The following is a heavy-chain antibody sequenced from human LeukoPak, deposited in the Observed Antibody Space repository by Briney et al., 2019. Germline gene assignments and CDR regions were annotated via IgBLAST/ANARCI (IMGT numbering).Heavy chain of an antibody. CDR3: ARGKDYYDSSGYYSAFDY. D-gene: IGHD3-22*01. CDR2: INHSGST. V-gene: IGHV4-34*01. CDR1: GGSFSGYY. Sequence: SETLSLTCAVYGGSFSGYYWSWIRQPPGKGLEWIGEINHSGSTNYNPSLKSRVTISVDTSNNQFSLKLSSVTAADTAVYYCARGKDYYDSSGYYSAFDYWGQGTLVTVSS. J-gene: IGHJ4*02.